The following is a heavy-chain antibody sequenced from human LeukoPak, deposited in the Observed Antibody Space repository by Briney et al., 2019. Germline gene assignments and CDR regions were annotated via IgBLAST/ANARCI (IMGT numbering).Heavy chain of an antibody. Sequence: GRSLRLSCAVSGLTFSSYGMHWVRQAPGKGLEWVAVISYDGSNRYYADSVKGRFTISRDNAKNSLYLQMNSLRAEDTAVYYCARVFTGQVVAASFDYWGQGTLVTVSS. CDR3: ARVFTGQVVAASFDY. J-gene: IGHJ4*02. D-gene: IGHD2-15*01. CDR2: ISYDGSNR. V-gene: IGHV3-30*03. CDR1: GLTFSSYG.